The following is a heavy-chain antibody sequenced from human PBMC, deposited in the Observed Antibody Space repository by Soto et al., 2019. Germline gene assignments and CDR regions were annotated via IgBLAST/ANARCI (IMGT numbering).Heavy chain of an antibody. Sequence: GESLKISCAASGFTFSGYWMHWVRQAPGKGLVWVSHISYDGTETTYADSVKGRFTISRDNPKSTLYLQMNSVRAEDTGVYYCARASATYYNYDMDIWGQETTDTASS. CDR2: ISYDGTET. J-gene: IGHJ6*02. V-gene: IGHV3-74*03. CDR1: GFTFSGYW. CDR3: ARASATYYNYDMDI.